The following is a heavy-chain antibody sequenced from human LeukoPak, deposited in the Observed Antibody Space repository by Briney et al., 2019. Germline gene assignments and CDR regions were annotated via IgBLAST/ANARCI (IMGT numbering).Heavy chain of an antibody. CDR3: ARVLRYCSGGNCYSGGLGYMDV. D-gene: IGHD2-15*01. CDR1: GFTFSDYN. Sequence: GGSLRLSCAASGFTFSDYNMRWIRQAPGKGLEWVSSISRSGSTKYYADSVKGRFTISRDNAKNSLILQMNSLRAEDTAVYYCARVLRYCSGGNCYSGGLGYMDVWGKGTTVTISS. CDR2: ISRSGSTK. J-gene: IGHJ6*03. V-gene: IGHV3-11*01.